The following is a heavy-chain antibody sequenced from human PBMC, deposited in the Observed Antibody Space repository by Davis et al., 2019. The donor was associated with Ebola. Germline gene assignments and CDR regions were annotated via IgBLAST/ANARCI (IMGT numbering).Heavy chain of an antibody. CDR1: GFTFSSYA. J-gene: IGHJ4*02. Sequence: GESLKISCAASGFTFSSYAMHWVRQAPGKGLEWVAVISYDGSNKYYADSVKGRFTISRDNSKNTLYLQMNSLRAEDTAVYYCAREGGSGVYYFDYWGQGTLVTVSS. V-gene: IGHV3-30-3*01. CDR2: ISYDGSNK. D-gene: IGHD2-15*01. CDR3: AREGGSGVYYFDY.